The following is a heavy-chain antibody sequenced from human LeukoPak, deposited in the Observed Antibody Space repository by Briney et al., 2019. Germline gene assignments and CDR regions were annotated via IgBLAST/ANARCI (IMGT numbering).Heavy chain of an antibody. CDR2: ISGSGGST. CDR1: GFTFSSYA. CDR3: AKDLRSGWYFDY. D-gene: IGHD6-19*01. Sequence: GGSLRLSCAASGFTFSSYAMSWVRQAPGKGLEWVSAISGSGGSTYYADSVKGRFTISRDNSKNTLYLQMSSLRAEDTAVYYCAKDLRSGWYFDYWGQGTLVTVSS. V-gene: IGHV3-23*01. J-gene: IGHJ4*02.